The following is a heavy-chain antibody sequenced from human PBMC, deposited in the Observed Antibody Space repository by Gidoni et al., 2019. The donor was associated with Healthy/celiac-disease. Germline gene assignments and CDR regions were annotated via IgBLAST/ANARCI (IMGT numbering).Heavy chain of an antibody. CDR2: IIPIFGTA. V-gene: IGHV1-69*01. J-gene: IGHJ4*02. D-gene: IGHD2-15*01. Sequence: EQLVQSGAEVKKPGSSVKVSCKASGGTFSSYAISWLRQAPGQGLDWMGGIIPIFGTANYAQKFQGRVTITADESTSTAYMELSSLRSEDTAVYYCARSNKYCSGRGSEAFFVCYFDYWGQGTLVTVSS. CDR3: ARSNKYCSGRGSEAFFVCYFDY. CDR1: GGTFSSYA.